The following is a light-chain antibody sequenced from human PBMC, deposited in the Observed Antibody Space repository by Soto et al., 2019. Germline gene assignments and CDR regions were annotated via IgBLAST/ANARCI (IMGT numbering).Light chain of an antibody. Sequence: EIELTQSPATLSLSPLERATLSCMASQSVSSSLAWYQQKHGQAPRLLIYGATNRIIGIPDRFSGSVSGTDFTLTISRLEPEDFAVYYCQLYGVSSPRITFGQGTRLEI. CDR2: GAT. CDR1: QSVSSS. V-gene: IGKV3-20*01. J-gene: IGKJ5*01. CDR3: QLYGVSSPRIT.